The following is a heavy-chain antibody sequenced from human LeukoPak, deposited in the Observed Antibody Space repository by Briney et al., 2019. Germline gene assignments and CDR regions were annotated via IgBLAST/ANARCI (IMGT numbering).Heavy chain of an antibody. D-gene: IGHD1-26*01. CDR2: ISSSGSTI. Sequence: GGSLRLSCAASGFTFSSYEMNWVRQAPGKGLEWVSYISSSGSTIYYADSVKGRFTISRDNAKNSLYLQMNSLRAEDTAVYYCAKVNFRIGGFDYWGQGTLVTVSS. V-gene: IGHV3-48*03. J-gene: IGHJ4*02. CDR1: GFTFSSYE. CDR3: AKVNFRIGGFDY.